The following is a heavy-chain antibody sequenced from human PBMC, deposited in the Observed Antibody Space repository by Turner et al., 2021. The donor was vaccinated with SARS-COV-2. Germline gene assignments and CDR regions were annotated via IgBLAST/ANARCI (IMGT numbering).Heavy chain of an antibody. Sequence: EVQLLESGCGLVQPGGSLSLSCAASGFTFSSYVMSWVRQAPGKGLEWVSSISVSGGSTYYADSVKGRFTISRDNSKNTLYLQMNSLRAEDTAVYYCAKAQLGYYLGVDYWGQGTLVTVSS. CDR3: AKAQLGYYLGVDY. CDR1: GFTFSSYV. V-gene: IGHV3-23*01. J-gene: IGHJ4*02. CDR2: ISVSGGST. D-gene: IGHD3-3*01.